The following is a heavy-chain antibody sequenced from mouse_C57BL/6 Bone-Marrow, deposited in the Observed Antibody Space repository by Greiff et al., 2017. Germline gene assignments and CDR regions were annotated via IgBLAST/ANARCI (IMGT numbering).Heavy chain of an antibody. D-gene: IGHD2-4*01. CDR3: ARPYDYAY. V-gene: IGHV1-82*01. CDR1: GYAFSSSW. Sequence: QVQLQQSGPELVKPGASVKISCKASGYAFSSSWMNWVKQRPGKGLEWIGRIYPGDGDTNYNGKFKGKATLTADKSSSTAYMQLSSLTSEDSAVYFCARPYDYAYWGQGTTLTVSS. CDR2: IYPGDGDT. J-gene: IGHJ2*01.